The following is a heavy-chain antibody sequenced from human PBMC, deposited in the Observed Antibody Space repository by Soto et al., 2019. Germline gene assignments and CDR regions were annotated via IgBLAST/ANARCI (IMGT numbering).Heavy chain of an antibody. Sequence: GGSLRLSCAASGFTFSSYAMHWVRQAPGKGLEWVAVISYDGSNKYYADSVKGRFTISRDNSKNTLYLQMNSLRAEDTAVYYCARDSQVVPAAMNYYYYGMDVWGQGTTVTVSS. CDR2: ISYDGSNK. J-gene: IGHJ6*02. D-gene: IGHD2-2*01. CDR3: ARDSQVVPAAMNYYYYGMDV. V-gene: IGHV3-30-3*01. CDR1: GFTFSSYA.